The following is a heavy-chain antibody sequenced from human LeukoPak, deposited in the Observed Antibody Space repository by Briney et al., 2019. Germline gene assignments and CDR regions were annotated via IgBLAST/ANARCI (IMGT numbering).Heavy chain of an antibody. J-gene: IGHJ5*02. CDR3: ARVKGVMAAAGTVWFDP. Sequence: SETLSLTCAVYGGSFSGYYWSWIRQPPGKGLEWIGETNHSGSTNYNPSLKSRVTLSVDTSENQFSLKLSSVTAADTAVYYCARVKGVMAAAGTVWFDPWGQGTLVTVSS. D-gene: IGHD6-13*01. CDR1: GGSFSGYY. CDR2: TNHSGST. V-gene: IGHV4-34*01.